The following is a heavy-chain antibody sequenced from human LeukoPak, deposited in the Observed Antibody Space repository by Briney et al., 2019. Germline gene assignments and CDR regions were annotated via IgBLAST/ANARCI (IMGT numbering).Heavy chain of an antibody. CDR3: AVHSSGYYYYYMDV. CDR1: GFTFNIYE. CDR2: INTDSSSI. V-gene: IGHV3-48*04. J-gene: IGHJ6*03. Sequence: PGGSLRLSCAASGFTFNIYEMNWVRQAPGKGLEWISHINTDSSSIHYADSMKGRFTISRDNAKNSLYLQMNSLRAEDTAVYFCAVHSSGYYYYYMDVWGKGTTVTVSS. D-gene: IGHD6-19*01.